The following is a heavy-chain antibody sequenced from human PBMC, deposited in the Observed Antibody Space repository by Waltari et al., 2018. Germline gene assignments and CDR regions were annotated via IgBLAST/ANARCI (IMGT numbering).Heavy chain of an antibody. CDR2: VHYSERT. D-gene: IGHD1-20*01. Sequence: QVQLQESGPGLVKPWETLSLTCSVSGDSISSYYWSWIRQPPGKGLEWIGYVHYSERTSYNPSLNHRVTISVDTSKKQFSLKLTSVTAADTAVYFCARAPHNWNYWYFDLWGRGTLVTVSS. CDR1: GDSISSYY. V-gene: IGHV4-59*01. J-gene: IGHJ2*01. CDR3: ARAPHNWNYWYFDL.